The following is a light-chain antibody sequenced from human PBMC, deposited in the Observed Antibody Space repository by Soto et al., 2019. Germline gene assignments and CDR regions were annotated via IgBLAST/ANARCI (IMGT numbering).Light chain of an antibody. V-gene: IGLV2-14*01. Sequence: HSVLTQPASVSGSPGQSITISCTGTSSDVGNYNYVSWYQQQSGKAPKLIIYEVSNRPSGVSNRFSGSKSGNTASLTISGLQAEDEADYYCSSFTSSRAYVFGIGTKVTVL. CDR1: SSDVGNYNY. J-gene: IGLJ1*01. CDR3: SSFTSSRAYV. CDR2: EVS.